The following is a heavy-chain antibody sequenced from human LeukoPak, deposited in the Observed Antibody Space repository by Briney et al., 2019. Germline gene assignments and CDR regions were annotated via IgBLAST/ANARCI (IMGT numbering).Heavy chain of an antibody. CDR1: AGSINSY. J-gene: IGHJ5*02. V-gene: IGHV4-4*07. CDR3: ARDSGTTGEVKFDP. D-gene: IGHD3-10*01. Sequence: SETLSLTCTVPAGSINSYWSWIRQPGGKGLEWIGRISGSGTITYNPALQSRLSISIDTSKNQFSLKLMSVTAADTAVYYCARDSGTTGEVKFDPWGQGTLVTVSS. CDR2: ISGSGTI.